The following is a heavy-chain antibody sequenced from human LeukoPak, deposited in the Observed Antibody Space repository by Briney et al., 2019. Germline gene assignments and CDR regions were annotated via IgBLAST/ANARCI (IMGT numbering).Heavy chain of an antibody. CDR2: IYYSGST. CDR1: GGSISSSSCY. D-gene: IGHD3-3*01. CDR3: ARVGFLEWLLYSNWFDP. Sequence: PSETLSLTCTVSGGSISSSSCYWGWIRQPPGKGLEWIGSIYYSGSTYYNPSLKSRVTISVDTSKNQFSLKLSSVTAADTAVYYCARVGFLEWLLYSNWFDPWGQGTLVTVSS. J-gene: IGHJ5*02. V-gene: IGHV4-39*07.